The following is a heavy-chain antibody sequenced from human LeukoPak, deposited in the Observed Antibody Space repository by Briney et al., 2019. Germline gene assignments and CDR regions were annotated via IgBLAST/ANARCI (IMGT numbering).Heavy chain of an antibody. CDR2: INAGNGNT. CDR1: GYTFTSYA. J-gene: IGHJ5*02. V-gene: IGHV1-3*01. Sequence: ASVKVSCKASGYTFTSYAMHWVRQAPGQRLEWMGWINAGNGNTKYSQKFQGRVTITRDTSASTAYMELSSLRSDDTAVYYCARSVGSYGDEGDWFDPWGQGTLVTVSS. D-gene: IGHD4-17*01. CDR3: ARSVGSYGDEGDWFDP.